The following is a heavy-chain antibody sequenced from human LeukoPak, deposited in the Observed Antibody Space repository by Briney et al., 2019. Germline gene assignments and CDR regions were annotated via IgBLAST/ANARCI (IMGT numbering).Heavy chain of an antibody. D-gene: IGHD6-6*01. CDR1: GYTFTGYY. J-gene: IGHJ6*03. CDR2: INPNSGGT. CDR3: ARGGSSSSVYYYYMDV. Sequence: ASVKVSCKASGYTFTGYYMHWVRQAPGQGLEWMGWINPNSGGTNYAQKLQGRVTMTTDTSTSTAYMELRSLRSDDTAVYYCARGGSSSSVYYYYMDVWGKGTTVTVSS. V-gene: IGHV1-2*02.